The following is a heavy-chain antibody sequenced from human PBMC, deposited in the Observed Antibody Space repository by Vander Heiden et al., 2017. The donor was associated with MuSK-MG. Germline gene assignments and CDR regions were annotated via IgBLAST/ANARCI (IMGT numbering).Heavy chain of an antibody. D-gene: IGHD3-3*01. V-gene: IGHV4-31*03. CDR2: IYYSGST. J-gene: IGHJ4*02. CDR1: GGSLSRVGYY. Sequence: QVQLQQSGPGLVKPSQTLSLTCTVAGGSLSRVGYYWGWSRQHPGKGLEWIGYIYYSGSTYYNPSLKSRVTISVDTSKNQFSLKLSSVTAADTAVYYCARGYDFWSGSYYFDYWGQGTLVTVSS. CDR3: ARGYDFWSGSYYFDY.